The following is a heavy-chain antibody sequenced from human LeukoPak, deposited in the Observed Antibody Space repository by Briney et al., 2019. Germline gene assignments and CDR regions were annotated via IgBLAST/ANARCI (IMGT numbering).Heavy chain of an antibody. J-gene: IGHJ5*02. Sequence: SETLSLTCAVYGGSFSGYYWSWIRQPPGKGLEWTGEINHSGSTNYNPSLKSRVTISVDTSKNQFSLKLSSVTAADTAVYYCANRPGIAIPMVGGWFDPWGQGTLVTVSS. V-gene: IGHV4-34*01. D-gene: IGHD6-13*01. CDR3: ANRPGIAIPMVGGWFDP. CDR2: INHSGST. CDR1: GGSFSGYY.